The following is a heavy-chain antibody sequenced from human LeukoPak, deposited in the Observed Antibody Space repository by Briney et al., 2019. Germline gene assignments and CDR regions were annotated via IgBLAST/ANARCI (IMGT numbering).Heavy chain of an antibody. Sequence: ASVKVSCKVSGYTLTELSMHWVRQAPGKGLEWMGGFDPEDGETIYAQKFQGRVTMTEDTSTDTAYMELSSLRSEDTAVYYCARAHFALSGSSPPPYVYYYGMDVWGQGTTVTVSS. V-gene: IGHV1-24*01. CDR2: FDPEDGET. D-gene: IGHD6-13*01. CDR1: GYTLTELS. CDR3: ARAHFALSGSSPPPYVYYYGMDV. J-gene: IGHJ6*02.